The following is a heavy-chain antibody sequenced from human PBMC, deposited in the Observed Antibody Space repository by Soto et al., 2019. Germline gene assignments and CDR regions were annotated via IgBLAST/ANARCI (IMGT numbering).Heavy chain of an antibody. V-gene: IGHV1-69*02. J-gene: IGHJ4*02. CDR2: IIPTLGIA. CDR1: GGTFSSYT. D-gene: IGHD3-16*02. CDR3: ARNIVTADSDY. Sequence: SVKVSCKASGGTFSSYTISWVRQAPGQGLEWMGRIIPTLGIANYAQKFQGRVTITADKSTSTAYMELSSLRSEDTAVYYCARNIVTADSDYWGQGTLVTVSS.